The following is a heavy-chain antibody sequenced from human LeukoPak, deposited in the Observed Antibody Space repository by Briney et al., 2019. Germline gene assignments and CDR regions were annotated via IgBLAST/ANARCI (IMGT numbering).Heavy chain of an antibody. CDR1: GFTFRNYG. CDR3: AKDFRNCPGNDCYGWFDC. V-gene: IGHV3-23*01. D-gene: IGHD2-21*02. CDR2: IHTTGGKT. Sequence: GGSLRLSCAASGFTFRNYGMTWVRRAPGKGLEWVSSIHTTGGKTYYAESVKGRFTISRDNSKDTLYLQMNSLRAEDTATYFCAKDFRNCPGNDCYGWFDCWGQGTLVTVSS. J-gene: IGHJ5*01.